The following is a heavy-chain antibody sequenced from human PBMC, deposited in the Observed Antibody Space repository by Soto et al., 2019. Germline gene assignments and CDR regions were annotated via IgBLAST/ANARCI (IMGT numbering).Heavy chain of an antibody. Sequence: SETLSLTCTVSGGSISGGDYYWSWIRQRPGQGLEWIGYIYYSRSTYYNPSLKSRVTISVDTSKSQFSLKLSSVTAADTAVYYCAREGTGDSSGYYYEGVMNYGMDVWGQGTTVTVSS. J-gene: IGHJ6*02. V-gene: IGHV4-30-4*01. CDR2: IYYSRST. CDR3: AREGTGDSSGYYYEGVMNYGMDV. CDR1: GGSISGGDYY. D-gene: IGHD3-22*01.